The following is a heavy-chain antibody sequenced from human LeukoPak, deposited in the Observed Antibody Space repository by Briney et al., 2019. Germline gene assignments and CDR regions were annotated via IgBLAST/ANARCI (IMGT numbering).Heavy chain of an antibody. CDR3: ARGWFDN. CDR1: GFTFSSYE. V-gene: IGHV3-48*03. CDR2: ISGDGDTI. Sequence: GGSLRLSCAASGFTFSSYEMNWVRQAPGKGLEWVAYISGDGDTIFYTDSVKGRFTISRVNAENSLFLQMDSLRAEDSAIYYCARGWFDNWGQGTLVTVSS. J-gene: IGHJ4*02.